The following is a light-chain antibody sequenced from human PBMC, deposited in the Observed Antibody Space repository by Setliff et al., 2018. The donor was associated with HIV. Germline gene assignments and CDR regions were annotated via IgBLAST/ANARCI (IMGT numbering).Light chain of an antibody. Sequence: QSALTQPRSVSGSPGQSVTISCTGTSNDVGGYNYVSWYQQHPGKVPKLIIYDVTKRPSGVPDRFSGSKSGNSASLTTSGLQADDEADYYCCSYAGSYINYVFGTGTKGTVL. J-gene: IGLJ1*01. CDR1: SNDVGGYNY. V-gene: IGLV2-11*01. CDR2: DVT. CDR3: CSYAGSYINYV.